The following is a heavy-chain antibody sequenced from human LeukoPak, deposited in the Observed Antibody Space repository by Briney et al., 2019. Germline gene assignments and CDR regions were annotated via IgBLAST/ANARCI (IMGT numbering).Heavy chain of an antibody. Sequence: GGSLRLSCAASGFTFSNYAMSWVRQAPGKGLEWVSAISGSGDNTYYADSVKGRFTLSRDNSKNTLYVQMKSLRAEDTAVYYCAKGYYGSGSYGWFDYWGQGTLVTVSS. CDR2: ISGSGDNT. D-gene: IGHD3-10*01. J-gene: IGHJ4*02. CDR1: GFTFSNYA. CDR3: AKGYYGSGSYGWFDY. V-gene: IGHV3-23*01.